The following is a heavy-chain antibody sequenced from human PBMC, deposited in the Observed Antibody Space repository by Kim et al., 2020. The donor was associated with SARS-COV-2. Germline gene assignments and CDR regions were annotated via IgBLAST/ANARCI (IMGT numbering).Heavy chain of an antibody. CDR3: ARDVPIIAVTGIGAEYFDY. CDR1: GYTFTSYG. J-gene: IGHJ4*02. D-gene: IGHD6-19*01. V-gene: IGHV1-18*04. CDR2: ISAYNGNT. Sequence: ASVKVSCKASGYTFTSYGISWVRQAPGQGLEWMGWISAYNGNTNYAQKLQGRVTMTTDTSTSTAYMELRSLRSDDTAVYYCARDVPIIAVTGIGAEYFDYWGQGTLVTVSA.